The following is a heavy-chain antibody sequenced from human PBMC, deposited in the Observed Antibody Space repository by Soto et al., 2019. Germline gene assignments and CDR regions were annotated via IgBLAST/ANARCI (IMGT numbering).Heavy chain of an antibody. Sequence: SXKVSFKASGDTXTSYAIDLVRQAPGQGLEWMGGIIPIFGTANYAQKFQGRVTITADKSTSTAYMELSSLRSEDKAVYYCATGGYSGARFDYWGQGTLGTVSS. D-gene: IGHD5-12*01. CDR3: ATGGYSGARFDY. CDR2: IIPIFGTA. CDR1: GDTXTSYA. J-gene: IGHJ4*02. V-gene: IGHV1-69*06.